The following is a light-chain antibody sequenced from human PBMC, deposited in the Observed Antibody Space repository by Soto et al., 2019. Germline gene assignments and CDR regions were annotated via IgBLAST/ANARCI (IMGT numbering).Light chain of an antibody. CDR1: SSDVGGYNY. CDR2: DVS. CDR3: SSYTSSSTLAV. J-gene: IGLJ2*01. Sequence: QSALTQPASVSGSPGQSITISCTGTSSDVGGYNYVSWYQQHPGKAPKLMIYDVSNRPSGVSNRFSGSKSGNTASLTISGLQAEDEADDYCSSYTSSSTLAVFGGGTKRTVL. V-gene: IGLV2-14*01.